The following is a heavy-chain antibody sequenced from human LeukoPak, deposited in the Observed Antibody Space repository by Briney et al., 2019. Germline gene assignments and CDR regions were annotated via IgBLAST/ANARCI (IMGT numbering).Heavy chain of an antibody. D-gene: IGHD6-19*01. V-gene: IGHV4-38-2*02. CDR3: ARDRAVAGSSLDY. Sequence: SETLSLTCTVSGYSISSGYYWGWIRQPPGKGLEWIGSIYHSGSTYYIPSLKSRVTISVDTSKNQFSLKLSSVTAADTAVYYCARDRAVAGSSLDYWGQGTLVTVSS. CDR1: GYSISSGYY. J-gene: IGHJ4*02. CDR2: IYHSGST.